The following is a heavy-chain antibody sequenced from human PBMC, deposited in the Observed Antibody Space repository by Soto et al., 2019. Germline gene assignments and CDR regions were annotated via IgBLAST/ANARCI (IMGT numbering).Heavy chain of an antibody. J-gene: IGHJ4*02. D-gene: IGHD4-17*01. Sequence: ASVKVSCKASGYTFTGYYMHWVRQAPGQGLEWMGWINPNSGGTNYAQKFQGWVTMTRDTSISTAYMELSRLRSDDTAVYYCARAYMTTVVTLDYWGKGTLVTVSS. CDR3: ARAYMTTVVTLDY. CDR1: GYTFTGYY. CDR2: INPNSGGT. V-gene: IGHV1-2*04.